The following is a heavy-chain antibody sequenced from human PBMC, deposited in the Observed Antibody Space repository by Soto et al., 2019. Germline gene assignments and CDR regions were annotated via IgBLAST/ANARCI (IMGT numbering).Heavy chain of an antibody. CDR2: ISGSGGST. Sequence: PGGSLRLSCAASGFTFSSYAMSWVRKTPGKGLEWVSAISGSGGSTYYADSVKGRFTISRDNSKNTLYLQMNSLRAEDTAVYYCAKDLWRIAARNFDYWGQGTLVTVSS. V-gene: IGHV3-23*01. D-gene: IGHD6-6*01. CDR3: AKDLWRIAARNFDY. J-gene: IGHJ4*02. CDR1: GFTFSSYA.